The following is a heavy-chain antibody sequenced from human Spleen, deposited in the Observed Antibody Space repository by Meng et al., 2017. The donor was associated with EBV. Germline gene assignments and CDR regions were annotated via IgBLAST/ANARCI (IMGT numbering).Heavy chain of an antibody. CDR3: ARLFYYGSGRLKFDF. Sequence: GRLQESGPGVLKPSETLSLTCTVSGGSVRSASYYWTWIRQPPGKALEWIGYIHYSGNPDYNSSLKRRVTISVDMSKNQFSLRLSSVTAADTAVYYCARLFYYGSGRLKFDFWGQGTLVTVSS. D-gene: IGHD3-10*01. V-gene: IGHV4-61*01. CDR1: GGSVRSASYY. J-gene: IGHJ4*02. CDR2: IHYSGNP.